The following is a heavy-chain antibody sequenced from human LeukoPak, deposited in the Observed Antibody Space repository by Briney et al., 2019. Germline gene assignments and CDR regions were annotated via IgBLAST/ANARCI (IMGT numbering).Heavy chain of an antibody. CDR1: GFTFSSYA. CDR2: ISYDGSNK. Sequence: PGGSLRLSCAASGFTFSSYAMHWVRQAPGKGLEWVAVISYDGSNKYYADSVKGRFTISRDNSKNTLYLQMNSLRAEDTAVYYCAREKRYYDFWSGYSNDYYYGMDVWGQGTTVTVPS. CDR3: AREKRYYDFWSGYSNDYYYGMDV. V-gene: IGHV3-30-3*01. D-gene: IGHD3-3*01. J-gene: IGHJ6*02.